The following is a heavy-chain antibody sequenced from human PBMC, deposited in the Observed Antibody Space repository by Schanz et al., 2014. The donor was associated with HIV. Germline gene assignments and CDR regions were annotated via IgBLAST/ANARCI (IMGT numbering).Heavy chain of an antibody. CDR3: AKPEYDSRGNSQSHFDY. CDR1: GLTFRNYW. Sequence: EVQLLESGGALVQPGGSLRLSCAVSGLTFRNYWMTWVRQAPGKGLERVSSISESGGRTYYADSVNGRFTISRDNSKNTLYLQMTTLRIDDTAVYYCAKPEYDSRGNSQSHFDYWGQGTLVTVSS. CDR2: ISESGGRT. D-gene: IGHD3-22*01. J-gene: IGHJ4*02. V-gene: IGHV3-23*01.